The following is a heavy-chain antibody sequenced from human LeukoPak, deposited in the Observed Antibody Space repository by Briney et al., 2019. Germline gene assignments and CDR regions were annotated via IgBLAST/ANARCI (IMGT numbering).Heavy chain of an antibody. V-gene: IGHV1-8*01. D-gene: IGHD5-12*01. J-gene: IGHJ4*02. CDR3: ARGGYSGYDWSELDY. Sequence: ASVKVSCKASGYTFTSYDINWVRQATGQGLEWMGWMNPNSGNTGYAQQFQGRVTMTRDTSISTAYMELSRLRSDDTAVYYCARGGYSGYDWSELDYWGQGTLVTVSS. CDR1: GYTFTSYD. CDR2: MNPNSGNT.